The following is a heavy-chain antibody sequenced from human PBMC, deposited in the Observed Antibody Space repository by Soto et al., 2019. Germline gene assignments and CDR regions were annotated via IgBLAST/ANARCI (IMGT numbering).Heavy chain of an antibody. CDR1: GFTFSDFA. CDR3: ARGTSGFYSH. Sequence: QPGGSLRLSCVTSGFTFSDFAMHWVRQAPGRGLEYISVISRDGHATYYVDSIKGRFFISGDSSSSTVYLQMGSMRAEDTAVYYCARGTSGFYSHWGPGILVTVSS. CDR2: ISRDGHAT. J-gene: IGHJ4*02. D-gene: IGHD3-22*01. V-gene: IGHV3-64*02.